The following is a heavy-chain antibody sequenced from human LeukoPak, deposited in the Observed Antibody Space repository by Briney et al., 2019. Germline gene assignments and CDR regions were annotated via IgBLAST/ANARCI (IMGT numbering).Heavy chain of an antibody. J-gene: IGHJ4*02. D-gene: IGHD1-26*01. CDR1: GGSISISSYY. CDR3: ARVFGGSYLGYYFDY. V-gene: IGHV4-39*07. CDR2: IYYSGRT. Sequence: PSETLSLTCTVSGGSISISSYYWGWIRQPPGKGLEWIVSIYYSGRTYYNPSRKSRVTISVDTSKNQFSLKLSSVTAADTAVYYCARVFGGSYLGYYFDYWGQGTLVTVSS.